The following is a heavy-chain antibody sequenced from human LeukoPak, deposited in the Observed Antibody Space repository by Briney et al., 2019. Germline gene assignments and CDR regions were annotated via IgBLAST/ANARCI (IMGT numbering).Heavy chain of an antibody. V-gene: IGHV3-64D*06. CDR2: IGPNGGDA. Sequence: GGSLRLSCSASGFTFSNYAMNWFRQAPGKGLEYVSVIGPNGGDAYYADSVKGRFTISRDNSKNTLYLQMSSLRAEDTAVYYCAKGRPTTLGYCGRSICADWHFDLWGRGTLLSVSS. CDR3: AKGRPTTLGYCGRSICADWHFDL. D-gene: IGHD2-2*01. J-gene: IGHJ2*01. CDR1: GFTFSNYA.